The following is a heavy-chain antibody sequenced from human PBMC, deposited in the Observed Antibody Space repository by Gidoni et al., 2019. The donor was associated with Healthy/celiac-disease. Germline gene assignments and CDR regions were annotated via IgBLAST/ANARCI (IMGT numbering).Heavy chain of an antibody. CDR2: IWYDGSKK. J-gene: IGHJ6*03. CDR3: ARSRTTPSHYYYYYYMDV. Sequence: QVQLFGSGLGVVQPGRSLRLSCAASVFPSRSSALHWGRQAQGKGLEWVEVIWYDGSKKYYADTVKGRFNITRENSKNTLYLQMNRLRAEDTAVYYCARSRTTPSHYYYYYYMDVWGKGTTVTVSS. CDR1: VFPSRSSA. V-gene: IGHV3-33*01. D-gene: IGHD1-1*01.